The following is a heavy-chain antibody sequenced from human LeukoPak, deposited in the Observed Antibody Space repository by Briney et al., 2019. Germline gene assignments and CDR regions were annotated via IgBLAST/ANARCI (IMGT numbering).Heavy chain of an antibody. D-gene: IGHD3-10*01. Sequence: SETLSLTCTVSGGSISSYYWSWIRQPAGEGLEWIGRIYTSGSTNYNPSLKSRVTMSVDTSKNQFSLKLSSVTAADTAVYYCASGSSSGSHNSEFDYWGQGTLVTVSS. V-gene: IGHV4-4*07. J-gene: IGHJ4*02. CDR2: IYTSGST. CDR3: ASGSSSGSHNSEFDY. CDR1: GGSISSYY.